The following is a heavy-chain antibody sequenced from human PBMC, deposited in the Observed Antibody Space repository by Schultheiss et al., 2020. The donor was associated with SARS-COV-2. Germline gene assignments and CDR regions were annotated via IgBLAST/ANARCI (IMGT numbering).Heavy chain of an antibody. CDR2: ISYDGSNK. Sequence: GGSLRLSCAASGFTFSSYAMHWVRQAPGKGLEWVSVISYDGSNKYYADSVKGRFTISRDNSKNTLYLQMNSLRAEDTAVYYCAKRGLGYCSSTSCYLVDAFDIWGQGTMVTVSS. CDR1: GFTFSSYA. J-gene: IGHJ3*02. D-gene: IGHD2-2*01. CDR3: AKRGLGYCSSTSCYLVDAFDI. V-gene: IGHV3-30*04.